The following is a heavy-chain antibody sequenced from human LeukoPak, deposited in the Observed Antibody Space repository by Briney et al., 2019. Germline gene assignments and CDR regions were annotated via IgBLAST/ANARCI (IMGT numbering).Heavy chain of an antibody. J-gene: IGHJ4*02. D-gene: IGHD5-12*01. CDR3: TRVGYIDEGIDY. V-gene: IGHV3-74*01. CDR2: ISSDGTNT. CDR1: RFTFSSYW. Sequence: QSGGSLRLSCAASRFTFSSYWMHWVRQAPGEGLVWVSRISSDGTNTNYADSVKGRFTISRDNAKNSLYLQMNSLRAEDTAIYYCTRVGYIDEGIDYWGQGTLVTVSS.